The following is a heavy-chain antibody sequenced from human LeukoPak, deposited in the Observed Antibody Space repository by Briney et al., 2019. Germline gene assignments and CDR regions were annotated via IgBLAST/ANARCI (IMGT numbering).Heavy chain of an antibody. J-gene: IGHJ4*02. D-gene: IGHD5-24*01. CDR3: ARDGGAIAGWLQFELSLGFDY. CDR1: GYIFSTYG. Sequence: GASVKVSCKASGYIFSTYGINWVRQAPGQGLEWMGWINPNSGGTNYAQKFQGRVTMTRDTSISTAYMELSRLRSDDTAVYYCARDGGAIAGWLQFELSLGFDYWGQGTLVTVSS. CDR2: INPNSGGT. V-gene: IGHV1-2*02.